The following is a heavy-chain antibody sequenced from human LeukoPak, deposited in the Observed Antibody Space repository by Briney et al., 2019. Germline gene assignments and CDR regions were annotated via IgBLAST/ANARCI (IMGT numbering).Heavy chain of an antibody. J-gene: IGHJ4*02. V-gene: IGHV3-23*01. D-gene: IGHD2-15*01. Sequence: PGGSLRLSCAASGFTFSCYVMSWVRQAPGKGPEWVSDISSNGDSTHYADSVKGRFTISRDNSKNTLFLQMNSLRAEDTAVYYCAKRAVGAAYYFDYWGQGTLVSVSS. CDR2: ISSNGDST. CDR3: AKRAVGAAYYFDY. CDR1: GFTFSCYV.